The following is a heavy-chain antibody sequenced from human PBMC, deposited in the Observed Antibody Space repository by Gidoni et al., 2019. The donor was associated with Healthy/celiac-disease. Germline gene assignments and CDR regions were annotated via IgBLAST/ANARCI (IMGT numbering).Heavy chain of an antibody. J-gene: IGHJ4*02. D-gene: IGHD4-17*01. CDR1: GGSISNYF. CDR3: AGSHDYGDYDY. CDR2: VSYSGST. Sequence: QVQLQASGPGLVKPSETLSLICTVSGGSISNYFWTWIRQPPGKGLEWIGFVSYSGSTNYNPSLKSRVTISVDTSKNQFSLKLRSVTAADTAVYYCAGSHDYGDYDYWGQGTLVTVSS. V-gene: IGHV4-59*01.